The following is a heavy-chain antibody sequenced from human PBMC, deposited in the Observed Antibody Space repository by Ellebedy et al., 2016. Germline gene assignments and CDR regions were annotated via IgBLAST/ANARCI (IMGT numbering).Heavy chain of an antibody. CDR2: LYYSGST. CDR1: GGSISSSSYY. J-gene: IGHJ5*02. V-gene: IGHV4-39*01. D-gene: IGHD1-14*01. Sequence: GSLRLSXTVSGGSISSSSYYWGWIRQPPGKGLEWIGSLYYSGSTYYSPSLKSRVTISVDTSRNQFSLKLSSVTAADTALYYCARRLSIGISGLGWFDPWGQGILVTVSS. CDR3: ARRLSIGISGLGWFDP.